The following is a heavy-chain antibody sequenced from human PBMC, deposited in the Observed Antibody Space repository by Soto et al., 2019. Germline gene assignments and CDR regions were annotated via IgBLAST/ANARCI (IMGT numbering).Heavy chain of an antibody. J-gene: IGHJ3*01. D-gene: IGHD2-15*01. CDR2: VSGSRDDT. Sequence: QTGGSLRLSCAASGFTFSTYGMSWVRQAPGKGLEWVGVVSGSRDDTYYADSVKGRFTVSRDNSKNTLYLQMHSLRAEDTAVYYCQSYCSGGSCFRTNAFAFWGQGTRVTVSS. V-gene: IGHV3-23*01. CDR3: QSYCSGGSCFRTNAFAF. CDR1: GFTFSTYG.